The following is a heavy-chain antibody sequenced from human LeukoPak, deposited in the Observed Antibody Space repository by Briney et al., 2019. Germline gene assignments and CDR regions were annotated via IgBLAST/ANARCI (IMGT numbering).Heavy chain of an antibody. CDR2: IHASGIT. Sequence: SETLSLTCTVSGGSISFYYWSWIRHPPGKGLEWIGYIHASGITDYNSSLKSRVTISVDTSKNQFSLKLTSVTAADTAVYYCARGRAGVQPFDYWGQGTLVTVSS. D-gene: IGHD1-1*01. CDR3: ARGRAGVQPFDY. CDR1: GGSISFYY. V-gene: IGHV4-4*09. J-gene: IGHJ4*02.